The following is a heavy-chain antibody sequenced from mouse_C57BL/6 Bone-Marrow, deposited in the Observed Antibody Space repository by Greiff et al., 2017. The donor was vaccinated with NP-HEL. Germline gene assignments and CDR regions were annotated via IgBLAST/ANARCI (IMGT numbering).Heavy chain of an antibody. J-gene: IGHJ3*01. CDR1: GYTFTEYT. D-gene: IGHD1-1*01. CDR3: ARHEGPVYYYGRGAWFAY. CDR2: FYPGSGSI. V-gene: IGHV1-62-2*01. Sequence: QVQLQQSGAELVKPGASVKLSCKASGYTFTEYTIHWVKQRSGQGLEWIGWFYPGSGSIKYNEKFKDKATLTADKSSSTVYMELSRLTSEDSAVYFCARHEGPVYYYGRGAWFAYWGQGTLVTVSA.